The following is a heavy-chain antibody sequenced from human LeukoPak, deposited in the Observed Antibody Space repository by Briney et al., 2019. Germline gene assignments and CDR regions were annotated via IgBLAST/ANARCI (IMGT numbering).Heavy chain of an antibody. J-gene: IGHJ5*02. V-gene: IGHV1-69*04. CDR3: ARETAEYSGYET. CDR2: IIPILGIA. D-gene: IGHD5-12*01. CDR1: GGTFSSYA. Sequence: SVKVSCKASGGTFSSYAISWVRQAPGQGLEWMGRIIPILGIANYAQKFQGRVTITADKSTSTAYMELSSLRSEDTAVYYCARETAEYSGYETWGQGTLVTVPS.